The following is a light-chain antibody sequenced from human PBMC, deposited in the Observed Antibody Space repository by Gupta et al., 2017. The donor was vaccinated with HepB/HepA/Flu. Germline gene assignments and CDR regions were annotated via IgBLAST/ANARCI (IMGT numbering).Light chain of an antibody. CDR3: SSYTSSSTVV. Sequence: QSALTQPASVSGSPGQSITISCTGTISDVGGYNYVSWYQQHPGKAPKLMIYDVSNRPSGVSNRFSGSKSGNTESLTISGLQAEDEADYYCSSYTSSSTVVFGGGTKLTVL. J-gene: IGLJ2*01. V-gene: IGLV2-14*01. CDR2: DVS. CDR1: ISDVGGYNY.